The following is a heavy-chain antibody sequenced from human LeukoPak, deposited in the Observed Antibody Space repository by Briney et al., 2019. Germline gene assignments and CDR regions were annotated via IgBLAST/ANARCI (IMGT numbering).Heavy chain of an antibody. CDR1: GGSISTYY. V-gene: IGHV4-4*09. Sequence: SETLSLTCTISGGSISTYYWSWIRRPPGKGLEWIAYIHASGPTNYNPSLKSRITISVDTSKNQFSLKLSSVTAADTAVYYCARHDAGIAARPFDNWGQGTLVTVSS. D-gene: IGHD6-6*01. CDR2: IHASGPT. CDR3: ARHDAGIAARPFDN. J-gene: IGHJ4*02.